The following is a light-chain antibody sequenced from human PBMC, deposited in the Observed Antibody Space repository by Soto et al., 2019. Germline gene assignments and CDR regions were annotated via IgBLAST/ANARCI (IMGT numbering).Light chain of an antibody. CDR1: QRIPTY. J-gene: IGKJ2*01. V-gene: IGKV1-39*01. CDR2: TSG. CDR3: QQTYNTPYT. Sequence: IHMTQSPSSLSASVGDRVTITCRASQRIPTYLNWYQQNPGEAPKLLISTSGTLQRGVPSRLPGRGSGTDFTLTITGLQRADFATYSCQQTYNTPYTFGQGTKLEIK.